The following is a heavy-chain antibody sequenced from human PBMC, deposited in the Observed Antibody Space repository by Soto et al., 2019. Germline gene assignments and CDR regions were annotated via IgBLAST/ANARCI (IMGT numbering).Heavy chain of an antibody. CDR2: IIPIFGTA. J-gene: IGHJ6*02. CDR1: GGTFSSYA. Sequence: ASVKVSCKASGGTFSSYAISWVRQAPGQGLEWMGGIIPIFGTANYAQKFQGRVTITADESTSTAYMELSSLRSEDTAVYYCARDEHSRQGILTGYPYYYYYYGMDVWGQGTTVTVSS. CDR3: ARDEHSRQGILTGYPYYYYYYGMDV. V-gene: IGHV1-69*13. D-gene: IGHD3-9*01.